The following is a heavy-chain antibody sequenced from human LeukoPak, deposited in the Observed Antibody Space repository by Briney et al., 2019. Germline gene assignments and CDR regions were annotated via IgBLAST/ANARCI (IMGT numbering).Heavy chain of an antibody. V-gene: IGHV3-23*01. Sequence: PGGSLRLSCAASGFTFSSYAMSWVRQAPGKGLEWVSAISGSGGSTYYADSVKGRFTTSRDNSKNTLYLQMNSLRAEDTAVYYCASVLLWFGEILDWFDPWGQGALVTVSS. CDR3: ASVLLWFGEILDWFDP. CDR2: ISGSGGST. D-gene: IGHD3-10*01. CDR1: GFTFSSYA. J-gene: IGHJ5*02.